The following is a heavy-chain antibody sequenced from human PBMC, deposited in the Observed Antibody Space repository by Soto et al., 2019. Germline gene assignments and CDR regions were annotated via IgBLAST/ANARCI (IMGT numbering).Heavy chain of an antibody. CDR3: ASDLPRGN. J-gene: IGHJ4*02. CDR2: MNPNSGNT. D-gene: IGHD3-10*01. CDR1: GNTFISYD. Sequence: QVLLVQSGAEVKKPGASVKVSCKASGNTFISYDINWVRQATGQGLEWMGWMNPNSGNTGYAPRFQGRITMTRNTSISTAYMELSSLRSEGTAGYYCASDLPRGNWGQGTLVTVSS. V-gene: IGHV1-8*01.